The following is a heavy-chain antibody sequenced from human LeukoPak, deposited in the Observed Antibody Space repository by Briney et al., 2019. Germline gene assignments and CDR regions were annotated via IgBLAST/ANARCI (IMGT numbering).Heavy chain of an antibody. Sequence: GGSLRLSCVASGFTFNSYRMNWVRQAPGKGLEWVSAISSNGDFTYYADSVRGRFTISRDNSKNTVFLQMNGLRAEDTAVYYCARVKRDCSGGTCYSYDYWGQGTLVTVSS. CDR1: GFTFNSYR. D-gene: IGHD2-15*01. J-gene: IGHJ4*02. CDR2: ISSNGDFT. CDR3: ARVKRDCSGGTCYSYDY. V-gene: IGHV3-23*01.